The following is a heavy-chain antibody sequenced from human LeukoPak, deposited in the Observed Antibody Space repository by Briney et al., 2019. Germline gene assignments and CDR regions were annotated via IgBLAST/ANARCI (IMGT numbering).Heavy chain of an antibody. CDR2: INHSGST. CDR3: ARVGRYFHWFDP. Sequence: SETLSLTCAVYGGSFSGYYWSWIRQPLGKGLEWIGEINHSGSTNYNPSLKSRVTISVDTSKNQFSLKLSSVTAADTAVYYCARVGRYFHWFDPWGQGTLVTVSS. CDR1: GGSFSGYY. V-gene: IGHV4-34*01. J-gene: IGHJ5*02. D-gene: IGHD3-9*01.